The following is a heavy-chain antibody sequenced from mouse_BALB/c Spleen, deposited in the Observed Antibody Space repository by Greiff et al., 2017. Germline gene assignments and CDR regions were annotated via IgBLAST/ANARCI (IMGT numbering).Heavy chain of an antibody. CDR2: INPSTGYT. V-gene: IGHV1-7*01. Sequence: QVQLKESGAELAKPGASVKMSCKASGYTFTSYWMHWVKQRPGQGLEWIGYINPSTGYTEYNQKFKDKATLTADKSSSTAYMQLSSLTSEDSAVYYCARGRGRDYGSSCAMDYWGQGTSVTVSS. J-gene: IGHJ4*01. D-gene: IGHD1-1*01. CDR1: GYTFTSYW. CDR3: ARGRGRDYGSSCAMDY.